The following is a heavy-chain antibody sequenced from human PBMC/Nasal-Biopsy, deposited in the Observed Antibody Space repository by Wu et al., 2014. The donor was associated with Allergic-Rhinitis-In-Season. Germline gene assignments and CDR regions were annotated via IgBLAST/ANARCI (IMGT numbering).Heavy chain of an antibody. CDR1: GFTFDDYG. CDR3: ARRLDNIGWANTFDY. D-gene: IGHD6-25*01. V-gene: IGHV3-20*04. Sequence: LRLSCAASGFTFDDYGMSWVRQAPGKGLEWVSDINWNGGTTSYGDSVKGRFTISRDNAQNSLYLQMNSLRAEDTALYYCARRLDNIGWANTFDYWGQGILVTVSS. J-gene: IGHJ4*02. CDR2: INWNGGTT.